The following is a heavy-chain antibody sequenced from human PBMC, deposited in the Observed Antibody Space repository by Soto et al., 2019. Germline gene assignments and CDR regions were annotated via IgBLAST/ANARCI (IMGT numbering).Heavy chain of an antibody. J-gene: IGHJ3*02. CDR3: ASITMVRGVWRKGDAFDI. D-gene: IGHD3-10*01. CDR1: GGTFSSYT. CDR2: IIAILGIA. V-gene: IGHV1-69*02. Sequence: QVQLVQSGAEVKKPGSSVKVSCKASGGTFSSYTISWVRQAPGQGLEWMGRIIAILGIANYAQKFQGRVTITADKSTSTAYMELSSLRSEDTAVYYCASITMVRGVWRKGDAFDIWGQGTMVTVSS.